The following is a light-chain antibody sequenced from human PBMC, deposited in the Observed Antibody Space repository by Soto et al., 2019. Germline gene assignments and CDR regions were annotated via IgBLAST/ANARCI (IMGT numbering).Light chain of an antibody. V-gene: IGLV2-14*01. Sequence: QSVLTQPRSVSGSPGQSVTISCTGTSNDVGGYDYVSWYQQHPGQAPKFMIYEVTNRPSGVSHRFSGSKSGNTASLTISVLQAEDEADYYCSSYTTTSTYVFGTGTKVTVL. CDR1: SNDVGGYDY. CDR2: EVT. J-gene: IGLJ1*01. CDR3: SSYTTTSTYV.